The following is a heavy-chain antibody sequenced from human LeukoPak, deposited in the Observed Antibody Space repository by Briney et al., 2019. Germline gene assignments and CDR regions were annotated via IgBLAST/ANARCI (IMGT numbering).Heavy chain of an antibody. V-gene: IGHV4-4*07. D-gene: IGHD6-13*01. CDR1: GGSISSYY. Sequence: SETLSLTCTVSGGSISSYYWSWIRQPAGKGLEWIGRIYTSGSTNYNPSLKSRVTMSVDTSRNQFSLKLSSVTAADTAVYYCARDLGGYSSRSYNWFDPWGQGTLVTVSS. CDR2: IYTSGST. J-gene: IGHJ5*02. CDR3: ARDLGGYSSRSYNWFDP.